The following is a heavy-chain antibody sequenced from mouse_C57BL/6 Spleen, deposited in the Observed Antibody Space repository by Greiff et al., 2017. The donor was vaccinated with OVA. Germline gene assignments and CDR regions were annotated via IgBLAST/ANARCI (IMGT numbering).Heavy chain of an antibody. CDR2: IYPGDGDT. CDR3: ASGSYYYGSPLVAY. Sequence: VKLMESGPELVKPGASVKISCKASGYAFSSSWMNWVKQRPGKGLEWIGRIYPGDGDTNYNGKFKGKATLTADKSSSTAYMQLSSLTSEDSAVYCCASGSYYYGSPLVAYWGQGTLVTVSA. D-gene: IGHD1-1*01. J-gene: IGHJ3*01. CDR1: GYAFSSSW. V-gene: IGHV1-82*01.